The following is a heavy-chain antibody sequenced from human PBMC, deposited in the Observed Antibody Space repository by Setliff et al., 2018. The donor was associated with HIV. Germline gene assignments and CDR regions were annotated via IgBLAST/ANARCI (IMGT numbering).Heavy chain of an antibody. D-gene: IGHD6-6*01. Sequence: GASVKVSCKASGYTFTSYAMHWVRQAPGQGLEWMEVIDPTDGSTSFTQKFQGRVTVTRDTSTSTVYMELSGLKSEDTAMYYCARGKQMSRRSDAFDIWGQGTKVTVSS. V-gene: IGHV1-46*01. CDR3: ARGKQMSRRSDAFDI. CDR2: IDPTDGST. CDR1: GYTFTSYA. J-gene: IGHJ3*02.